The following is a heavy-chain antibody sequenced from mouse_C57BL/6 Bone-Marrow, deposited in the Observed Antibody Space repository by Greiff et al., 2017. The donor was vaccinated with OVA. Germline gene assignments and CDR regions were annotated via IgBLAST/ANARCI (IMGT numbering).Heavy chain of an antibody. V-gene: IGHV1-59*01. CDR1: GYTFTSYW. J-gene: IGHJ2*01. Sequence: QVQLQQPGAELVRPGTSVKLSCKASGYTFTSYWMHWVKQRPGQGLEWIGVIDPSDSYTNYNQKFKGKATLTVDTSSSTAYMQLSSLTSEDSAVYYCAGFYDYGRSNSLYDYWGQGTTLTVSS. CDR2: IDPSDSYT. CDR3: AGFYDYGRSNSLYDY. D-gene: IGHD1-1*01.